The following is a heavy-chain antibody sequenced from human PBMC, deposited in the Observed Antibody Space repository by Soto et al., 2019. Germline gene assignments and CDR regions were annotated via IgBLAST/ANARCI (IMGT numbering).Heavy chain of an antibody. CDR2: ISRDGSNG. Sequence: QVQLVDSGGGVVPPGTSLTLSCAASGFTFTNYVMHWVRQAPGKGLEWVALISRDGSNGYYAESVKGRFTISRDNSKNTLYLQVNNLRTEDTAVYYCARDYLWLIDYWGQGTLVTVSS. CDR1: GFTFTNYV. J-gene: IGHJ4*02. D-gene: IGHD2-21*01. CDR3: ARDYLWLIDY. V-gene: IGHV3-30-3*01.